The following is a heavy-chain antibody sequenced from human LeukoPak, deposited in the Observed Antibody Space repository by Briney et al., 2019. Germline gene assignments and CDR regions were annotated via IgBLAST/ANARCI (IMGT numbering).Heavy chain of an antibody. CDR3: ARGYAGYSSSWLDY. Sequence: SETLSLTCTVSGGSISSYYWSWIRQPAGKGLEWIGRIYTSGSTNYNPSLKSRVTMSVDTSKNQFSLKLSSVTAADTAAYYCARGYAGYSSSWLDYWGQGTLVTVSS. J-gene: IGHJ4*02. V-gene: IGHV4-4*07. CDR1: GGSISSYY. D-gene: IGHD6-13*01. CDR2: IYTSGST.